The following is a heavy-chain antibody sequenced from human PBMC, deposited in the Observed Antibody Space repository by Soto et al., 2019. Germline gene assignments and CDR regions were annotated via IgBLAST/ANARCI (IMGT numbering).Heavy chain of an antibody. D-gene: IGHD3-10*01. V-gene: IGHV6-1*01. CDR2: AYYRSKWYN. J-gene: IGHJ6*03. CDR3: ARSITMVRGVAAKDEYYYYYYYMDV. Sequence: SQTLSLTCAISGDSVSSNSAAWNWIRQSPSRGLEWLGRAYYRSKWYNDYAVSVKSRITINPDTSKNQFSLQLNSVTPEDTAVYYCARSITMVRGVAAKDEYYYYYYYMDVWGKGTKVTVSS. CDR1: GDSVSSNSAA.